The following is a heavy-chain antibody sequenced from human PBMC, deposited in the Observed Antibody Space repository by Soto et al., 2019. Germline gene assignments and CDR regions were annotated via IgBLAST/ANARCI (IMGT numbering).Heavy chain of an antibody. CDR1: GGTFSSYA. CDR3: ARDSNRIASPESFDY. Sequence: SVKVSCKASGGTFSSYAISWVRQAPGQGLEWMGGIIPIFGTANYAQKFQGRVTTTADESTSTAYMELSSLRSEDTAVYYCARDSNRIASPESFDYWGQGTLVTVSA. J-gene: IGHJ4*02. CDR2: IIPIFGTA. V-gene: IGHV1-69*13. D-gene: IGHD4-4*01.